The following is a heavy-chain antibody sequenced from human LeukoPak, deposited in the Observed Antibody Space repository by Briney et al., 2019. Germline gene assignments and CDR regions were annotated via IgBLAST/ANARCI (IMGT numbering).Heavy chain of an antibody. D-gene: IGHD3-3*01. CDR1: GGSFSGYY. Sequence: KPSEILSLTCAVYGGSFSGYYWSWIRQPPGKGLEWIGEIIPSGSTNYNPSLKSRVTISVDTSKNQFSLKLSSVTAADTAVYYCARRDPGVVTFYRSPDAFDIWGQGTMVTVSS. CDR3: ARRDPGVVTFYRSPDAFDI. V-gene: IGHV4-34*12. CDR2: IIPSGST. J-gene: IGHJ3*02.